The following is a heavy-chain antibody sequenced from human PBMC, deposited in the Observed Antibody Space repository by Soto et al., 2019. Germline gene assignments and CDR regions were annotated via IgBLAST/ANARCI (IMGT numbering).Heavy chain of an antibody. CDR3: ARDCYGSEPWSLYYGMDV. Sequence: QVQLVQSGAEVKKPGSSVKVSCKASGGTFSSYAISWVRQAPGQGLEWMGGIIPIFGTANYAQKFQGRVTITADESTSTAYMELSSLRSEDTAVYYCARDCYGSEPWSLYYGMDVWGQGTTVTVSS. J-gene: IGHJ6*02. D-gene: IGHD3-10*01. CDR1: GGTFSSYA. V-gene: IGHV1-69*01. CDR2: IIPIFGTA.